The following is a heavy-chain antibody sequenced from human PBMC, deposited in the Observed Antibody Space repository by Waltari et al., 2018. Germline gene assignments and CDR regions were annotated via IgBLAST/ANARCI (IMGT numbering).Heavy chain of an antibody. CDR3: ARDSLGVNGEV. Sequence: QVQLQESGPGLVKPSETLSLTCTVSGGSISSHSWSWIRQPPGKGLEWIGYIYYSGSTNYNPSLKSRVTISVDTSKNQFSLKLSSVTAADTAVYYCARDSLGVNGEVWGQGTLVTVSS. V-gene: IGHV4-59*11. D-gene: IGHD3-16*01. J-gene: IGHJ4*02. CDR2: IYYSGST. CDR1: GGSISSHS.